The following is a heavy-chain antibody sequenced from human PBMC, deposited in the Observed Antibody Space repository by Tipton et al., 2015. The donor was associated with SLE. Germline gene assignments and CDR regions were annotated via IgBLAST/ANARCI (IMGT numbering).Heavy chain of an antibody. Sequence: TLSLTCTVSGGSISSHYWSWIRQPPGKGLEWIGYIYYSGSTNYNPSLKSRVTISVDTSKNQFSLKLSSVTAADTAVYYCARDLQYGSGNNYFDYWGQGTLVTVSS. D-gene: IGHD3-10*01. CDR2: IYYSGST. CDR1: GGSISSHY. V-gene: IGHV4-59*11. CDR3: ARDLQYGSGNNYFDY. J-gene: IGHJ4*02.